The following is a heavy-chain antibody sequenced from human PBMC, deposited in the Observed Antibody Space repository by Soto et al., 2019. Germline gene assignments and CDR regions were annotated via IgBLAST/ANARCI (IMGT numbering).Heavy chain of an antibody. V-gene: IGHV4-34*01. J-gene: IGHJ6*03. CDR1: GGSFSGYY. CDR2: INDSGST. Sequence: QVQLQQWGAGLLKPSETLSLTCAVYGGSFSGYYWSWIRQTPGKGLEWIGEINDSGSTNNNPSLKSRVTILVDTPKNQFSLKLSSVTAADTAVYYCARGLVLWFGELSRRGGYYYYMDVWGKGTTVTVSS. D-gene: IGHD3-10*01. CDR3: ARGLVLWFGELSRRGGYYYYMDV.